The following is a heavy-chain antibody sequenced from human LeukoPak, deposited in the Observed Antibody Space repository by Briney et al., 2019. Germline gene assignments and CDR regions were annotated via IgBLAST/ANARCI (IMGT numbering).Heavy chain of an antibody. CDR1: GFTFSNYA. CDR2: ISGSTGST. D-gene: IGHD6-13*01. Sequence: PGGSLRLSCAASGFTFSNYAMNWVRQAPGKGLEWVSLISGSTGSTYYADSVKGRFSISRDNSKNTIYLQMNSLRAEDTAVYFCARDYSRNSFDYWGQGTLVTVSS. V-gene: IGHV3-23*01. J-gene: IGHJ4*02. CDR3: ARDYSRNSFDY.